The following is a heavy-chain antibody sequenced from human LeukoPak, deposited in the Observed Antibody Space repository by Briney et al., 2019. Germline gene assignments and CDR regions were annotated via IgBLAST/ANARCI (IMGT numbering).Heavy chain of an antibody. D-gene: IGHD5-18*01. V-gene: IGHV4-39*01. Sequence: PSETLSLTCTVSGGSISSSSYYWGWIRQPPGKGLEWIGNIYYSGSTYYNPSLKGRATISVDTSKNQFSLKLTSVTAADTAVYYCARPAAMATGFFDPWGQGTLVTVSS. J-gene: IGHJ5*02. CDR2: IYYSGST. CDR3: ARPAAMATGFFDP. CDR1: GGSISSSSYY.